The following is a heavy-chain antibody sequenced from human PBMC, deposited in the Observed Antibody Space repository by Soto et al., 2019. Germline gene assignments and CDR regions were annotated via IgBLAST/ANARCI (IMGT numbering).Heavy chain of an antibody. V-gene: IGHV1-2*02. J-gene: IGHJ5*02. CDR2: IDPKSGDT. CDR3: ARRHLRDYIRWNFDP. Sequence: QVQLVQSGAEVKKPGASVKVSCKASGYTFTDNQIHWLRRAPGQRLEWMGRIDPKSGDTNFAPTYQGRGNKTRETSHNTVYMELTRLTSGHNAIFFCARRHLRDYIRWNFDPWGQGTLVTVSS. CDR1: GYTFTDNQ. D-gene: IGHD3-16*01.